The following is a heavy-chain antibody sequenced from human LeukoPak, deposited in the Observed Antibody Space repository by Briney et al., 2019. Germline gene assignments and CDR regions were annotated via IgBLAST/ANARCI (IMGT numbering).Heavy chain of an antibody. J-gene: IGHJ4*02. D-gene: IGHD3-22*01. CDR3: AGEGHYYDDTGYYYGGEDY. Sequence: SETLSLTCTVSGGSITSYYWSWVRQPAGKGLEWIGRIYTRGSTKYSPSLKSRVTLSVDTSKNQFSLRLSSVTAADTAVYYCAGEGHYYDDTGYYYGGEDYWGQGTLVTVSS. V-gene: IGHV4-4*07. CDR2: IYTRGST. CDR1: GGSITSYY.